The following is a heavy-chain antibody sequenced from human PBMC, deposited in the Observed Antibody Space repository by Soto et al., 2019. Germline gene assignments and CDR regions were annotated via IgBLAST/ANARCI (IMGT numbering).Heavy chain of an antibody. J-gene: IGHJ5*02. D-gene: IGHD2-15*01. CDR3: ARIQGQYCSGGSCWTGWFDP. V-gene: IGHV3-30-3*01. CDR1: GFTFSSYA. Sequence: GGSLRLSCAASGFTFSSYAMHWVRQAPGKGLEWVAVISYDGSNKYYADSVKGRFTISRDNSKNTLYLQMNSLRAEDTAVYYCARIQGQYCSGGSCWTGWFDPWGQGTLVTVSS. CDR2: ISYDGSNK.